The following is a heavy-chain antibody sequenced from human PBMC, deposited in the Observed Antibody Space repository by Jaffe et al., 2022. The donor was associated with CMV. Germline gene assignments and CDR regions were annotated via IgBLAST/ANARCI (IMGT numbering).Heavy chain of an antibody. CDR3: TRVEYSSSPTPYYYYYYMDV. D-gene: IGHD6-6*01. J-gene: IGHJ6*03. CDR1: GFTFGDYA. Sequence: EVQLVESGGGLVQPGRSLRLSCTASGFTFGDYAMSWVRQAPGKGLEWVGFIRSKAYGGTTEYAASVKGRFTISRDDSKSIAYLQMNSLKTEDTAVYYCTRVEYSSSPTPYYYYYYMDVWGKGTTVTVSS. V-gene: IGHV3-49*04. CDR2: IRSKAYGGTT.